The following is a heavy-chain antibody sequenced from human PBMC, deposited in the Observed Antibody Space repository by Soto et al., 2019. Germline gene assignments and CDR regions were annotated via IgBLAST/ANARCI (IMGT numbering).Heavy chain of an antibody. V-gene: IGHV4-31*03. Sequence: QVQLQESGPGLVKPSQTLSLTCTVSGGSISSGGYYWSWIRQHPGKGLEWIGYIYYSGSTYYNPSLKSRVTISVDTSKNRFSLKLSSVTAADTAVYYCASLYYDFWSGYSPFDYWGQGTLVTVSS. J-gene: IGHJ4*02. CDR2: IYYSGST. CDR3: ASLYYDFWSGYSPFDY. D-gene: IGHD3-3*01. CDR1: GGSISSGGYY.